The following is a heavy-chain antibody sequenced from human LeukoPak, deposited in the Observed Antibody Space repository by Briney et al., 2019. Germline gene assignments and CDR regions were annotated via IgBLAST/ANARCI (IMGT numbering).Heavy chain of an antibody. CDR1: GGTFSSYA. V-gene: IGHV1-69*05. Sequence: GASVKVSCKASGGTFSSYAISWVRQAPGQGLEWMGRIIPIFGTANYAQKFQGRVTITTDESTSTAYMELSSLRSEDTAVYYCAREGYYYDSSGCYRFDYWGQGTLVTVSS. CDR3: AREGYYYDSSGCYRFDY. J-gene: IGHJ4*02. D-gene: IGHD3-22*01. CDR2: IIPIFGTA.